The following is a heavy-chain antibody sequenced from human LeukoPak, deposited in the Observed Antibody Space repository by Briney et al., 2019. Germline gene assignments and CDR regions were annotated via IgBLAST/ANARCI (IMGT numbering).Heavy chain of an antibody. J-gene: IGHJ4*02. CDR1: GFTFSTCA. D-gene: IGHD3-22*01. CDR2: IIGSVHST. V-gene: IGHV3-23*01. CDR3: AKHSYDSSGYYSIDY. Sequence: GGSLRLSCAASGFTFSTCAMGWVRQAPGKGLGWVSAIIGSVHSTYYADSVKGRFTISRDNSKNTLYLQMNSLRAEDTAVYYCAKHSYDSSGYYSIDYWGQGTLVTVFS.